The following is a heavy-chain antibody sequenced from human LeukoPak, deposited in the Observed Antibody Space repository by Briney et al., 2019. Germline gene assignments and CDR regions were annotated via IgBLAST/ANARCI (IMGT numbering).Heavy chain of an antibody. CDR2: IRYDGSNK. CDR3: AKNGAYYYYYYMDV. CDR1: GFTFSSYG. Sequence: GSLRLSCAASGFTFSSYGMHWVRQAPGKGLEWVAFIRYDGSNKYYADSVKGRFTISRDNSKNTLYLQMNSLRAEDTAVYYCAKNGAYYYYYYMDVWGKGTTVTISS. D-gene: IGHD3-10*01. J-gene: IGHJ6*03. V-gene: IGHV3-30*02.